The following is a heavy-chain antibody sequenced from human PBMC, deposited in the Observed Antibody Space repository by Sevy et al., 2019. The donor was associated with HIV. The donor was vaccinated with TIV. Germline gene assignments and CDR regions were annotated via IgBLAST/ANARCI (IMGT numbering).Heavy chain of an antibody. D-gene: IGHD3-10*01. CDR3: ARDFGFGESFDAFDI. Sequence: SETLSLTCTVSDGSISSYYWSWIRQPAGKGLEWIGRIYTSGSTNYNPSLKSRVTMSVDTSKNQFSLKLSSVTAADTAVYYCARDFGFGESFDAFDIWGQGTMVTVSS. CDR1: DGSISSYY. CDR2: IYTSGST. J-gene: IGHJ3*02. V-gene: IGHV4-4*07.